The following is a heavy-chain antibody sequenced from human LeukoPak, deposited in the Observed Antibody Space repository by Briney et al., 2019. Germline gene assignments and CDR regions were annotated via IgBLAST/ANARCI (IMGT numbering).Heavy chain of an antibody. J-gene: IGHJ3*02. CDR1: GFTFSSYS. CDR3: AREVTTPSPGAFDI. D-gene: IGHD4-17*01. Sequence: KPGGSLRLSCAASGFTFSSYSMNWVRQAPGKGLEWVSSISNSSSYIYYADSVKGRFTISRDNAKNSLYLQMNSLRAEDTAVYYCAREVTTPSPGAFDIWGQGTMVTVSS. CDR2: ISNSSSYI. V-gene: IGHV3-21*01.